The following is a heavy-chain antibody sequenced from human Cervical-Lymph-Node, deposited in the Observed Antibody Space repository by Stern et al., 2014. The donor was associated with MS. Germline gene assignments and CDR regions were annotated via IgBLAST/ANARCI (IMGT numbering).Heavy chain of an antibody. CDR3: AKDRHWLTYLFDY. Sequence: MQLVESGGGVVPPGRPLILSCAASGFTFSSFGMHWVRQAPGKGLEWVAVISYDGSDKYYADSVKGRFTISRDNSKNTLYMQMNSLRVDDTAVYYCAKDRHWLTYLFDYWGQGSLVTVSS. D-gene: IGHD2-2*01. V-gene: IGHV3-30*18. CDR2: ISYDGSDK. CDR1: GFTFSSFG. J-gene: IGHJ4*02.